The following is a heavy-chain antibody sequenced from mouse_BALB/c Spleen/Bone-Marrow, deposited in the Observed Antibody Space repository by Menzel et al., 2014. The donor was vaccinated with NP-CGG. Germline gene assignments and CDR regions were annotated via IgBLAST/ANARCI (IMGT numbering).Heavy chain of an antibody. Sequence: QVQLQQSGPDLVAPSQSRSLTCTVSGFSLTSYGLHWVRQPPGKGLEWLGVIWSDGSTTYNSALKSRLSISKDNSKRQVLLKMNSLQTDDTAMYYCARSGTDYAMDYWGQGTSVTVSS. CDR2: IWSDGST. D-gene: IGHD4-1*01. J-gene: IGHJ4*01. V-gene: IGHV2-6-2*01. CDR1: GFSLTSYG. CDR3: ARSGTDYAMDY.